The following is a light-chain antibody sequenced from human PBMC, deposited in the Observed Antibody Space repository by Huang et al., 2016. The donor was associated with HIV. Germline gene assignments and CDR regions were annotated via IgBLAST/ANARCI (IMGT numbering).Light chain of an antibody. CDR2: GAS. V-gene: IGKV3-15*01. J-gene: IGKJ1*01. CDR3: QQYNNWPPWT. Sequence: EIVMTQSPVTLSVSPGERATLSCKASQSVSNNLAWYQQKPGQAPRLLIYGASTRAMGIPARFSGSGSGTEFTLTINSLESGDFAVYYCQQYNNWPPWTFGQGTKVEIK. CDR1: QSVSNN.